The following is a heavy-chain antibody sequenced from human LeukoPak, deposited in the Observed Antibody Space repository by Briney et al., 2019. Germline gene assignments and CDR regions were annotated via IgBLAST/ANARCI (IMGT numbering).Heavy chain of an antibody. J-gene: IGHJ4*02. V-gene: IGHV3-30*04. Sequence: PGTSLRLSCAGSGFTFSNDAMHWVRQAPGKGLEWVAVTSYDGTAIYYADPVKGRFTISRDNSRNTVYLQINSLRAEDTAVYYCGKTTVGYSSGQKPAWPVDYWGQGTLVTVSS. CDR3: GKTTVGYSSGQKPAWPVDY. CDR1: GFTFSNDA. D-gene: IGHD5-18*01. CDR2: TSYDGTAI.